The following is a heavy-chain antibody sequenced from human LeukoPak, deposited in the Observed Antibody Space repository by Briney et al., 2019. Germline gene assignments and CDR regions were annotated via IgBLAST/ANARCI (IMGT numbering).Heavy chain of an antibody. Sequence: ASVKVSCKASGYTFTSYYMHWVRPAPGQGLEWMGIINPSGGSTSYAQKFQGRVTMTRDTSTSTVYMELSSLRSEDTAVYYCARDFRVGWFDPWGQGTLVTVSS. CDR2: INPSGGST. CDR1: GYTFTSYY. CDR3: ARDFRVGWFDP. D-gene: IGHD2-15*01. V-gene: IGHV1-46*01. J-gene: IGHJ5*02.